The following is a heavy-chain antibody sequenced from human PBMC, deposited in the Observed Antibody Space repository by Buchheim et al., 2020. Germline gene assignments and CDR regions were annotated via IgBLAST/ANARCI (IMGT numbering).Heavy chain of an antibody. Sequence: EVQLVESGGGLVQPGGSLRLSCAASGFTFSSYEMNWVRQAPGKGLEWVSYISGSGSTIYYADSVEGRFTISSDNAKNYLYLQMNSLRAEDTAVYYCARDSSAMIRGVVLDYYYMDVWGKGTT. J-gene: IGHJ6*03. CDR3: ARDSSAMIRGVVLDYYYMDV. D-gene: IGHD3-10*01. CDR2: ISGSGSTI. V-gene: IGHV3-48*03. CDR1: GFTFSSYE.